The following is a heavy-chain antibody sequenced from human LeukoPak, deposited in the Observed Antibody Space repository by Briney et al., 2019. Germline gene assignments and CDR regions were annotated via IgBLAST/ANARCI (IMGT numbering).Heavy chain of an antibody. J-gene: IGHJ6*02. Sequence: GGSLRLSCAASGFTVNTNYMRWVRQPPGKGRAGVSILYSGGTTYYVDSVKGRFTVSRDNSKNTLYLQMNSLRVEDTAVYYCVKKHTNPVYGMDVWGQGTTVTVSS. V-gene: IGHV3-66*01. CDR3: VKKHTNPVYGMDV. CDR2: LYSGGTT. D-gene: IGHD1-14*01. CDR1: GFTVNTNY.